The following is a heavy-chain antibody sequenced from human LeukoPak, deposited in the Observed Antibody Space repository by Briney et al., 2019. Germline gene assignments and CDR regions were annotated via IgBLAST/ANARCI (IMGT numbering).Heavy chain of an antibody. J-gene: IGHJ6*02. D-gene: IGHD2-2*01. CDR2: IIPTFGTA. V-gene: IGHV1-69*13. CDR3: AREDIVVVPAANQNYYYYGMDV. Sequence: SVKVSCKASGGTFSSYAISWVRQAPGQGLEWMGGIIPTFGTANYAQKFQGRVTITADESTSTAYMELSSLRSEDTAVYYCAREDIVVVPAANQNYYYYGMDVWGQGTTVTVSS. CDR1: GGTFSSYA.